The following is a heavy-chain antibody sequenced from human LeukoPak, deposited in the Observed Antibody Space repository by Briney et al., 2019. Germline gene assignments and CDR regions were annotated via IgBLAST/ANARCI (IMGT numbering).Heavy chain of an antibody. D-gene: IGHD6-19*01. J-gene: IGHJ3*02. Sequence: PGGSLRRSCAASGFTFTTYWWTWVGQAPGKGWKWVANIKQDGIETYYVDSGKGRFTIFRDNTKNSLYLQMINLRAEATAMYYCASSVFSFSGSQWDPFDIWGQGTMVTVSS. V-gene: IGHV3-7*03. CDR1: GFTFTTYW. CDR3: ASSVFSFSGSQWDPFDI. CDR2: IKQDGIET.